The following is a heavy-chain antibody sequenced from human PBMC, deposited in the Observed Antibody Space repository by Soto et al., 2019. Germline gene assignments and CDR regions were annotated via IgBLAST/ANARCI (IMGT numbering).Heavy chain of an antibody. J-gene: IGHJ5*02. CDR2: ISYDGSNK. Sequence: QVQLVESGGGVVQPGRSLRLSCAASGFTFSNYGMHWVRQAPGKGLEWVAVISYDGSNKYYADSVKGRFTISRDNSKNPLYRQMNSLRAEDRGVYYCAKDDSYGFGPYYWDLWGQGTLVTVSS. D-gene: IGHD5-18*01. CDR1: GFTFSNYG. V-gene: IGHV3-30*18. CDR3: AKDDSYGFGPYYWDL.